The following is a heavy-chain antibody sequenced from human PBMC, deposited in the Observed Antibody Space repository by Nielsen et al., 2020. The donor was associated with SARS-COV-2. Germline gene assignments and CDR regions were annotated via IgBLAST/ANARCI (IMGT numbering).Heavy chain of an antibody. CDR3: ARHKVDTAMGPGDYYGMDV. CDR1: GGSISSGGYY. CDR2: IYYSGST. D-gene: IGHD5-18*01. Sequence: SETLSLTCTVSGGSISSGGYYWSWIRQHPGKGLEWIGYIYYSGSTNYNPSLKSRVTISVDTSKNQFSLKLSSVTAADTAVYYCARHKVDTAMGPGDYYGMDVWGQGTTVTVSS. J-gene: IGHJ6*02. V-gene: IGHV4-61*08.